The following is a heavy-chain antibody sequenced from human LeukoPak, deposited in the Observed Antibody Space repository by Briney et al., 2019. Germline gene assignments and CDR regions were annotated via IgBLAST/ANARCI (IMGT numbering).Heavy chain of an antibody. CDR2: IRWNGGGI. CDR1: GFTFDDYT. Sequence: GGSLRLSCAAAGFTFDDYTMHWVRQAPGKGLEWVSGIRWNGGGIAYADSVKSRFIISRDNAKNSLYLQMNSLRPEDTALYYCANGADSRGYYYSWTYWGQGTLVTVSS. V-gene: IGHV3-9*01. CDR3: ANGADSRGYYYSWTY. J-gene: IGHJ4*02. D-gene: IGHD3-22*01.